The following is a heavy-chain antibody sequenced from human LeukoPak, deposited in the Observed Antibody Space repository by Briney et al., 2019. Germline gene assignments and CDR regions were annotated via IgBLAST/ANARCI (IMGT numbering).Heavy chain of an antibody. D-gene: IGHD3-3*01. J-gene: IGHJ4*02. Sequence: GGSLRLSCAASGFTFDDYAMHWVRQAPGKGLEWVSLISWDGGSTYYADSVKGRFTISRDNSKNSLYLQMNSLRAEDTALYYCAKDISPAPTDYDFWSGYLDYWGQGTLVTVSS. CDR2: ISWDGGST. CDR3: AKDISPAPTDYDFWSGYLDY. V-gene: IGHV3-43D*03. CDR1: GFTFDDYA.